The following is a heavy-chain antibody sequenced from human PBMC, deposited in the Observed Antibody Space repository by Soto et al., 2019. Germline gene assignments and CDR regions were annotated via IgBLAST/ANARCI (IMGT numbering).Heavy chain of an antibody. Sequence: GGSLRLSCAASGFTFSSYGMHWVRQAPGKGLEWVAVIWYDGSNKYYADSVKGRFTISRDNSKNTLYLQMNSLRAEDTAVYYCARDQKKGYCSGGSCYSKIRWFDPWGQGTLVTVSS. CDR1: GFTFSSYG. CDR3: ARDQKKGYCSGGSCYSKIRWFDP. V-gene: IGHV3-33*01. CDR2: IWYDGSNK. J-gene: IGHJ5*02. D-gene: IGHD2-15*01.